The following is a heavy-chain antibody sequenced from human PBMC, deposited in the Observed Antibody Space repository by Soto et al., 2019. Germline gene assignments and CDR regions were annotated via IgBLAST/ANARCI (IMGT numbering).Heavy chain of an antibody. V-gene: IGHV3-21*01. CDR3: ARVKIAAAGTGYDY. D-gene: IGHD6-13*01. CDR2: ISSSSSYI. J-gene: IGHJ4*02. CDR1: GFTFSSYS. Sequence: EVQLVESGGGLVKPGGSLRLSCAASGFTFSSYSMNWVRQAPGKGLEWVSSISSSSSYIYYADSVKGRFTISRDNAKNSLYIQMNSLRAEDTAVYYCARVKIAAAGTGYDYWGQGTLVTVSS.